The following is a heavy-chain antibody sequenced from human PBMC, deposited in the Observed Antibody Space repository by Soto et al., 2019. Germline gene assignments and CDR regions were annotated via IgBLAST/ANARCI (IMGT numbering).Heavy chain of an antibody. CDR1: GGSISSGNW. Sequence: VQLQESGPGLVKPSGTLSLTCAVSGGSISSGNWWSWVRQSPRKGLEWIGEISHSGNTNHNPSLKSRVTISIGKSKNQFSLKPTSVTAADTAVYYCASHRGNTYGPYDYWCQGTLVTVSS. D-gene: IGHD5-18*01. CDR3: ASHRGNTYGPYDY. V-gene: IGHV4-4*02. J-gene: IGHJ4*02. CDR2: ISHSGNT.